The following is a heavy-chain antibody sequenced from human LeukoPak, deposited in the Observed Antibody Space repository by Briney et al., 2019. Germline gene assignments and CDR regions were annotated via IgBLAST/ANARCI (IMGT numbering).Heavy chain of an antibody. Sequence: GASVKVSCKASGYTFTSYYINWVRQATGQGLEWMGLMNPNSGNTGYAQKFQGRVTITRNPSISTAYMELSSLRSEDTAVYYCAINSGSYLFDYWGQGALVTVSS. V-gene: IGHV1-8*03. CDR3: AINSGSYLFDY. CDR1: GYTFTSYY. J-gene: IGHJ4*02. D-gene: IGHD1-26*01. CDR2: MNPNSGNT.